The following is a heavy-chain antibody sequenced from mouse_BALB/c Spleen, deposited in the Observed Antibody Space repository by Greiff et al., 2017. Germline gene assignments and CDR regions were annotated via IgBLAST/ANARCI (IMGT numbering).Heavy chain of an antibody. V-gene: IGHV5-9-4*01. CDR1: GFTFSSYA. Sequence: EVKVVESGGGLVKPGGSLKLSCAASGFTFSSYAMSWVRQSPEKRLEWVAEISSGGSYTYYPDTVTGRFTISRDNAKNTLYLEMSSLRSEDTAMYYCASPVYDYDGFAYWGQGTLVTVSA. CDR2: ISSGGSYT. J-gene: IGHJ3*01. D-gene: IGHD2-4*01. CDR3: ASPVYDYDGFAY.